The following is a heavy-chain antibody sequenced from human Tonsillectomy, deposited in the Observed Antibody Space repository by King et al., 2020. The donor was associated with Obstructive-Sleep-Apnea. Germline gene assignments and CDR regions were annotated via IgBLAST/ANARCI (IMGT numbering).Heavy chain of an antibody. D-gene: IGHD7-27*01. V-gene: IGHV4-59*01. J-gene: IGHJ2*01. CDR3: AREQGVGALTGLGYFDL. Sequence: QLQESGPGLVKPSETLSLTCTVSNGSISSYYWSWIRQPPGKGLEWIGYIYYSGSTKYNPSLKSRATISVDPSKDQFSLKLNSVTAPDTAVYYCAREQGVGALTGLGYFDLWGRGTLVTVSS. CDR2: IYYSGST. CDR1: NGSISSYY.